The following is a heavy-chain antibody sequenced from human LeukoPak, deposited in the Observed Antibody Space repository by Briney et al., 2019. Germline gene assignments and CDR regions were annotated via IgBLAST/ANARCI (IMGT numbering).Heavy chain of an antibody. J-gene: IGHJ5*02. CDR1: GGTFSSYA. Sequence: ASVKVSCEASGGTFSSYAISWVRQAPGQGLGWMGGIIPIFGTASYAQKFQGRVTITADESTSTAYMELSSLRSEDTAVYYCASLVYSYGYASWGQGTLVTVSS. CDR3: ASLVYSYGYAS. D-gene: IGHD5-18*01. V-gene: IGHV1-69*01. CDR2: IIPIFGTA.